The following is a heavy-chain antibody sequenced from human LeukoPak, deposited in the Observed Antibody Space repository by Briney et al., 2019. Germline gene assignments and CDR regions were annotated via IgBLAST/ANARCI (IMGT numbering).Heavy chain of an antibody. CDR1: GFTFSSYS. J-gene: IGHJ4*02. V-gene: IGHV3-21*01. CDR2: ISSSSGYI. D-gene: IGHD2-21*01. CDR3: ARGASAIPFDY. Sequence: GGSLRLSCAASGFTFSSYSMNWVRQAPGKGLEWVSSISSSSGYIYYADSVKGRFTISRDNAKNSLYLQMNSLRAEDTAVYYCARGASAIPFDYWGQGTLVTVSS.